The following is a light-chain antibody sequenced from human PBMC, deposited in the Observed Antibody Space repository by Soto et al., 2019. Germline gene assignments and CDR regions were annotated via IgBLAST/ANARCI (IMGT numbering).Light chain of an antibody. CDR3: QQRSNWPPRT. J-gene: IGKJ4*01. V-gene: IGKV3-11*01. CDR2: DAS. CDR1: QSVSSY. Sequence: PGERATLSCRASQSVSSYLAWYQQKPGQAPRLLIYDASNRATGIPARFSGSGSGTDFTLTISSLEPEDFAVYYCQQRSNWPPRTFGGGTKVEIK.